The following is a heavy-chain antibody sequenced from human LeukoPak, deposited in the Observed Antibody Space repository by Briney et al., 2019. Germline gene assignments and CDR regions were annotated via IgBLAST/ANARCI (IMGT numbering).Heavy chain of an antibody. D-gene: IGHD4-17*01. CDR2: IFSGGST. J-gene: IGHJ4*02. CDR3: ARGSMTTVTKIDY. CDR1: GLTFDDYA. V-gene: IGHV3-53*01. Sequence: PGGSLRLSCAASGLTFDDYAMHCVRQAPGKGLEWVSIIFSGGSTYYPDSVKGRFTISRDNSKNTQYLQMNSLRAEDTAVYYCARGSMTTVTKIDYWGQGTLVTVSS.